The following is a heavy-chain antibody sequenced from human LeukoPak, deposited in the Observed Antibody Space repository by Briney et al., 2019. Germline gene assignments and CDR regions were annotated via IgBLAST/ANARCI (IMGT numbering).Heavy chain of an antibody. J-gene: IGHJ4*02. Sequence: PGGSLRLSCAASGFTFDDYAMHWVRQAPGKGLEWVSGISWNSGSIGYADSVKGRFTISRDNAKNSLYLQMNSLRAEDTALYYCAKGPLGYCSGGSCYTFDYWGQGTLVTVSS. CDR3: AKGPLGYCSGGSCYTFDY. CDR1: GFTFDDYA. CDR2: ISWNSGSI. V-gene: IGHV3-9*01. D-gene: IGHD2-15*01.